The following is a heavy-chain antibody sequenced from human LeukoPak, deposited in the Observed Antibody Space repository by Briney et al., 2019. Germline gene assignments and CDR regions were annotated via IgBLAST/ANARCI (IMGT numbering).Heavy chain of an antibody. J-gene: IGHJ4*02. V-gene: IGHV1-3*01. Sequence: GASVKVSCKASGYTFATYAIHWVRQAPGQRLEWMGWINAGSGDTKYSQKFQGRVTITRDTSASTAYMELSSLRSEDTAVYYCARGRDGYNPPGYYFDYWGQGTLVTVSS. D-gene: IGHD5-24*01. CDR2: INAGSGDT. CDR1: GYTFATYA. CDR3: ARGRDGYNPPGYYFDY.